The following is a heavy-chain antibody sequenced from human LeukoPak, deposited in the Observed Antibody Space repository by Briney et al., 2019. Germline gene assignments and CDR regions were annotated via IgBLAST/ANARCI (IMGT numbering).Heavy chain of an antibody. V-gene: IGHV3-7*01. CDR1: GFSFNSDW. D-gene: IGHD3-10*01. J-gene: IGHJ6*02. CDR3: ARPRVPED. Sequence: PGGSLRLSCAASGFSFNSDWMDWVRQAPGKGLEWVANIKHDESEKNYLDSVKGRFTISRDNAKNSLYLQMNSLRAEDTAVYYCARPRVPEDWGQGTTVTVSS. CDR2: IKHDESEK.